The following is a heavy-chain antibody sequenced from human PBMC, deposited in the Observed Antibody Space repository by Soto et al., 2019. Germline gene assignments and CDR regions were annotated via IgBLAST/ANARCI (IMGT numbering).Heavy chain of an antibody. J-gene: IGHJ4*02. CDR2: TYYRSKWYN. CDR3: AKDTRNTAMVMAY. V-gene: IGHV6-1*01. D-gene: IGHD5-18*01. Sequence: SQTLSLTCAISGDSVSGNSAAWNWISQSPSRGLEWLGRTYYRSKWYNDYSVSVKSRITVTPDTSKNQFSLHLKSVTPEDTAVYYCAKDTRNTAMVMAYWGQGALVTVSS. CDR1: GDSVSGNSAA.